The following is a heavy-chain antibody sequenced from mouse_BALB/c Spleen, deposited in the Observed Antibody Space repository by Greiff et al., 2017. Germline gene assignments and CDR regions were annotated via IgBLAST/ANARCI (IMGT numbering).Heavy chain of an antibody. CDR2: ISSGSSTI. Sequence: EVKLVESGGGLVQPGGSRKLSCAASGFTFSSFGMHWVRQAPEKGLEWVAYISSGSSTIYYADTVKGRFTISRDNPKNTLFLQMTSLRSEDTAMYYCASSHGNYGRDAMDYWGQGTSVTVSS. J-gene: IGHJ4*01. CDR1: GFTFSSFG. CDR3: ASSHGNYGRDAMDY. D-gene: IGHD2-1*01. V-gene: IGHV5-17*02.